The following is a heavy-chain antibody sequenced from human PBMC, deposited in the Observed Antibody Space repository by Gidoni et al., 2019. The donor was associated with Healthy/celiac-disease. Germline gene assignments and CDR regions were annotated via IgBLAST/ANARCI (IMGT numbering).Heavy chain of an antibody. J-gene: IGHJ6*02. Sequence: EVQLVESGGVVVQPGGSLRLSCAASGFTFDDYTMHWVRQAPGKGLEWVSLISWDGGSTYYADSVKGRFTISRDNSKNSLYLQMNSLRTEDTALYYCAKDIRGLPYYYYGMDVWGQGTTVTVSS. CDR2: ISWDGGST. CDR1: GFTFDDYT. CDR3: AKDIRGLPYYYYGMDV. V-gene: IGHV3-43*01.